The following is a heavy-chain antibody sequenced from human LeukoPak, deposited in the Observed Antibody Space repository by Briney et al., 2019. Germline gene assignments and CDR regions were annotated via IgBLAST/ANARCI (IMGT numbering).Heavy chain of an antibody. CDR3: ARDRNYDSSGYEY. J-gene: IGHJ4*02. Sequence: SQTLSLTCTVSGGSISSGGYYWSWIRQHPGKGLEWIGYIYYSGSTYYNPSLKSRVTISVDTSKNQFSLKLSSVTAADTAVYYCARDRNYDSSGYEYWGQGTLVTVSS. D-gene: IGHD3-22*01. CDR1: GGSISSGGYY. CDR2: IYYSGST. V-gene: IGHV4-31*03.